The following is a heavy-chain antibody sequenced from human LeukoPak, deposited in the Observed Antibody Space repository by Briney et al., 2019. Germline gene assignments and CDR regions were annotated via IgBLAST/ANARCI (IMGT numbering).Heavy chain of an antibody. V-gene: IGHV4-4*07. J-gene: IGHJ4*02. CDR1: GGSISSYY. Sequence: SETLSLTCTVSGGSISSYYWSWIRQPAGKGLEWIGRIYTSGSTNYNPSLKSRVTMSVDTSKNQFSLKLNSVTAADTAVFYCARIAYYDSSGYYYDFDYWGQGTLVTVSS. CDR2: IYTSGST. D-gene: IGHD3-22*01. CDR3: ARIAYYDSSGYYYDFDY.